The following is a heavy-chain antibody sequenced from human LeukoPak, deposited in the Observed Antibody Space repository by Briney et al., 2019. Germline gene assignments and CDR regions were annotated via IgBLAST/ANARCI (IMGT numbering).Heavy chain of an antibody. CDR3: ARGIAAAGKLRYYYYMDV. V-gene: IGHV4-38-2*02. CDR1: VYSLSSGYY. J-gene: IGHJ6*03. CDR2: IYHSGST. D-gene: IGHD6-13*01. Sequence: SETLSLTRTVSVYSLSSGYYWGWIRQPPGKGLEWIGIIYHSGSTYYNPSLKSRVTISVDTSKNQFSLKLSSVTAADTAVYYCARGIAAAGKLRYYYYMDVWGKGATVTISS.